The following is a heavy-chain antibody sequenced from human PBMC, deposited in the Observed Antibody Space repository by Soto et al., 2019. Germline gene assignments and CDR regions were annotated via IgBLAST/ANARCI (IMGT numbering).Heavy chain of an antibody. CDR2: IYYSGST. J-gene: IGHJ4*02. Sequence: SETLSLTCTVSGGSISSYYWSWIRQPPGKGLEWIGYIYYSGSTNYNPSLKSRVTISVDTSKNQFSLKLSSVTAADTAVYYWARHGKQPFDYWGQGTLVTVSS. V-gene: IGHV4-59*08. CDR1: GGSISSYY. D-gene: IGHD1-1*01. CDR3: ARHGKQPFDY.